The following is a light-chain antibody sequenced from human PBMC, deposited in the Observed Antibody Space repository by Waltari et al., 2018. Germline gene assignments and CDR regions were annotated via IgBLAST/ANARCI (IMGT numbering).Light chain of an antibody. CDR3: QQYNSYSRT. V-gene: IGKV1-5*03. Sequence: DIQMTQSPSTLSASVGDRVTITCRASQSINSWLAWYQQKPGKAPNLLIYKASTLESGVPSRFSGSGSVTEFTLTLSSLQPDDFATYYCQQYNSYSRTFGQGTKVEIK. CDR2: KAS. CDR1: QSINSW. J-gene: IGKJ1*01.